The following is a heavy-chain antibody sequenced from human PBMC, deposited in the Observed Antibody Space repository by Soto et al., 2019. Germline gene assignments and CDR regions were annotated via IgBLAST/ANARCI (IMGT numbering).Heavy chain of an antibody. CDR1: NGSFSGYYW. D-gene: IGHD5-12*01. V-gene: IGHV3-7*01. J-gene: IGHJ4*02. CDR3: ARDPPRDGYYY. Sequence: PSETLSLTCDVFNGSFSGYYWMSWVRQAPGKGLEWVANIKQDGSEKYYVDSVKGRFTISRDNAKNSLYLQMNSLRAEDTAVYYCARDPPRDGYYYWGQGTLVTVSS. CDR2: IKQDGSEK.